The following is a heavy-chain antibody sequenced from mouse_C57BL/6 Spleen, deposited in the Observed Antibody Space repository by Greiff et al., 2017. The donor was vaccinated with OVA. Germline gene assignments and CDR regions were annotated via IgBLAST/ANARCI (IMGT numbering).Heavy chain of an antibody. J-gene: IGHJ4*01. D-gene: IGHD2-5*01. CDR3: ARSETYYSNAMDY. CDR1: GYTFTSYT. Sequence: QVQLQQSGAELARPGASVKMSCKASGYTFTSYTMHWVKQRPGQGLEWIGYINPSSGYTKYNQKFKDKATLTADKSSSTAYMQLSSLTSEDSAVYYCARSETYYSNAMDYWGQGTSVTVSS. V-gene: IGHV1-4*01. CDR2: INPSSGYT.